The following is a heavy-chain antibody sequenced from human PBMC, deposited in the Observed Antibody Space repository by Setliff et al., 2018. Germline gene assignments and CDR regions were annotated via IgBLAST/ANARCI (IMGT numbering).Heavy chain of an antibody. CDR1: GGSISSGSDY. Sequence: SETLSLTCSVSGGSISSGSDYWTWIRQPAGKGLEWIGHIYTSGSTNYNPSLKSRVTISVDASKNQLSLNLRSVTAADTAVYYCARHYTYYYYMDVWGKGTTVTVS. D-gene: IGHD4-4*01. CDR2: IYTSGST. V-gene: IGHV4-61*09. J-gene: IGHJ6*03. CDR3: ARHYTYYYYMDV.